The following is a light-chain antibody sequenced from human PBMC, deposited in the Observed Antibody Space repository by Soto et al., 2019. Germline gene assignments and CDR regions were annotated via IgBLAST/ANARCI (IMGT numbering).Light chain of an antibody. CDR3: QSYDSRNQKV. J-gene: IGLJ2*01. CDR2: EDN. V-gene: IGLV6-57*04. Sequence: NFMLTQPHSVAESPGKTVTISCTRSSGSIASNYVQWYQQRPGSAPTTVIYEDNQRPSGVPDRFSGSIDRSSNSASLTISGLKTADEADYYCQSYDSRNQKVFGGGTQLTVL. CDR1: SGSIASNY.